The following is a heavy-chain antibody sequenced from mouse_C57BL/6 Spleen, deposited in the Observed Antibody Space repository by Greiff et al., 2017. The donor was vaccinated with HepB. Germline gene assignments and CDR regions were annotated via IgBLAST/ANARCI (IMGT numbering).Heavy chain of an antibody. J-gene: IGHJ1*03. CDR1: GYTFTSYW. V-gene: IGHV1-50*01. Sequence: QVHVKQPGAELVKPGASVKLSCKASGYTFTSYWMQWVKQRPGQGLEWIGEIDPSDSYTNYNQKFKGKATLTVDTSSSTAYMQLSSLTSEDSAVYYCARGDSWYFDVWGTGTTVTVSS. CDR3: ARGDSWYFDV. CDR2: IDPSDSYT.